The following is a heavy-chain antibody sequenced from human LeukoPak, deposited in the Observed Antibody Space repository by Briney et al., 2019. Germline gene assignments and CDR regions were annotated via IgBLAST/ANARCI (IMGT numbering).Heavy chain of an antibody. V-gene: IGHV3-30*02. CDR3: AKDYDDKFDY. J-gene: IGHJ4*02. CDR2: IWYDGSNK. Sequence: PGGSLRLSCAASGFTFSSYGMHWVRQAPGKGLEWVAFIWYDGSNKYYADSVKGRFTISRVNSKNTLYLQMNSLRAEDTALYYCAKDYDDKFDYWGQGTLVTVSS. D-gene: IGHD3-9*01. CDR1: GFTFSSYG.